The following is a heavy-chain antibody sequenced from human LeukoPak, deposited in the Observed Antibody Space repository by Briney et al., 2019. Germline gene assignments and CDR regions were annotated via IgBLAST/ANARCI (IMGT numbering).Heavy chain of an antibody. CDR3: ARYDCSGGSCYLAY. J-gene: IGHJ4*02. D-gene: IGHD2-15*01. V-gene: IGHV1-8*01. Sequence: GASVKVSCKASGYTFTSYDINWVRQATGQGLEWMGWMNPNSGNTGYAQKFQGRVTMNRNTSISTAYMELSSLRSEDTAVYYCARYDCSGGSCYLAYWGQGTLVTVSS. CDR2: MNPNSGNT. CDR1: GYTFTSYD.